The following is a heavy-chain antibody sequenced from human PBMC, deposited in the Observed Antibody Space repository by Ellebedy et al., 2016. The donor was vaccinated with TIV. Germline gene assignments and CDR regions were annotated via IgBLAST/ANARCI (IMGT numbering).Heavy chain of an antibody. V-gene: IGHV1-2*02. CDR3: ARDRAAATFFGFDP. Sequence: AASVRVSCKASGYTFTGYYMHWVRQAPGQGLEWMGWINPNSGGTNYAQKFQGRVTMTRDTSISTAYMELSRLRSDDTAVYYCARDRAAATFFGFDPWGQGTLVTVSS. D-gene: IGHD6-13*01. CDR2: INPNSGGT. J-gene: IGHJ5*02. CDR1: GYTFTGYY.